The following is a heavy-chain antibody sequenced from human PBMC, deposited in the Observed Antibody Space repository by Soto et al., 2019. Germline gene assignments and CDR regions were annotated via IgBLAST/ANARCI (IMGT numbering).Heavy chain of an antibody. CDR3: ARLRQLVGYFYYYMDV. CDR1: GYTFTNYG. J-gene: IGHJ6*03. Sequence: QVQLLQSGAEVKKPGASVKVSCKASGYTFTNYGITWVRQAPGQGHEWMGWISAYNGNTHYTQRLQGRVTMTTDTSTSTAYMELRGLRSDDTAVYYCARLRQLVGYFYYYMDVWGKGTTVTVSS. D-gene: IGHD6-6*01. V-gene: IGHV1-18*01. CDR2: ISAYNGNT.